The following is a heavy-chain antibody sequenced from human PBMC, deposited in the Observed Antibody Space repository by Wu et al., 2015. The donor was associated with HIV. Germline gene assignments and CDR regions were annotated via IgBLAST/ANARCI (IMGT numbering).Heavy chain of an antibody. CDR2: INPNSGGT. D-gene: IGHD3-10*01. V-gene: IGHV1-2*02. CDR3: ARVLNKVVRGADAFDI. CDR1: GYTFTGYY. Sequence: QVQLVQSGAEVKKPGASVKVSCKASGYTFTGYYMHWVRQAPGQGLEWMGWINPNSGGTNYAQKFQGRVTMTRDTSISTAYMELSRLRSDDTAVYYCARVLNKVVRGADAFDIWGQGTMVTVSS. J-gene: IGHJ3*02.